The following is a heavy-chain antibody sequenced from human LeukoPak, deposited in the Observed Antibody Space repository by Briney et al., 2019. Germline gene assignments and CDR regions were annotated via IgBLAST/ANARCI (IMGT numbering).Heavy chain of an antibody. CDR1: GNTFTSDY. D-gene: IGHD6-6*01. V-gene: IGHV1-46*01. Sequence: GASVKVSCKASGNTFTSDYMHWVRQAPGQGLEWMGMINPSGGTSDGTRYAQRFEGRLTVTSDTSTSTVYMDPSSLKSEDTAVYYCARARWQLVPYFDSWGQGTLVTVSS. CDR2: INPSGGTSDGT. J-gene: IGHJ4*02. CDR3: ARARWQLVPYFDS.